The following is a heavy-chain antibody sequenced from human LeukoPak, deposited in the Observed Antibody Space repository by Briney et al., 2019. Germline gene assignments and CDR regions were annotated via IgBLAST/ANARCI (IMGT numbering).Heavy chain of an antibody. CDR1: GGSISSSVYY. V-gene: IGHV4-31*03. D-gene: IGHD2-15*01. CDR3: ARALLTCSGGTCLYYFDY. Sequence: SQTLSLTCTVSGGSISSSVYYWNWIRQHPGQGLEWIGYCYYSGSTYYNPSLKSRVTISVDTSKNQFSLKLSSVTAADTAVYYCARALLTCSGGTCLYYFDYWGQGTLVTVSS. CDR2: CYYSGST. J-gene: IGHJ4*02.